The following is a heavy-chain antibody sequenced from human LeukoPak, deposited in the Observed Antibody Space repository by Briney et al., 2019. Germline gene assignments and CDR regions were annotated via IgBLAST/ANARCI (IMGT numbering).Heavy chain of an antibody. J-gene: IGHJ4*02. CDR2: INPNSGGT. Sequence: ASVEVSCKTSGYTFTDYYIHWVRQAPGQGLDWMGWINPNSGGTYYARKFQGRVTMTRDTSISTAYMELSRLRSDDTAVYYCARASSSGLCFDYWGQGTLVTVSS. D-gene: IGHD6-6*01. CDR1: GYTFTDYY. CDR3: ARASSSGLCFDY. V-gene: IGHV1-2*02.